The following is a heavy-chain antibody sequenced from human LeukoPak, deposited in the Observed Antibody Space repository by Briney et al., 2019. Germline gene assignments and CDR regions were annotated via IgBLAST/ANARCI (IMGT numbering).Heavy chain of an antibody. Sequence: SETLSLTCAVYGGSFSGYYWSWIRQPPGKGLEWIGEINHSGSTNYNPSLKSRVTISVDTSKNQFSLKLSSVTAADTAVYYCARDQEGSGWPLDYWGQGTLVTVSS. CDR1: GGSFSGYY. CDR2: INHSGST. J-gene: IGHJ4*02. CDR3: ARDQEGSGWPLDY. D-gene: IGHD6-19*01. V-gene: IGHV4-34*01.